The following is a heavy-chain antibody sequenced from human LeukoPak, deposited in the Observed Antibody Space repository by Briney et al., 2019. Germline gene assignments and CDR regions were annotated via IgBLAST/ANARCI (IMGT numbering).Heavy chain of an antibody. V-gene: IGHV3-7*01. CDR2: IKQDGSEK. CDR1: GFTFSSYW. J-gene: IGHJ4*02. Sequence: QPGGSLRLSCAASGFTFSSYWMSWVRQAPGKGLEWVANIKQDGSEKYYVDSVKGRFTISRDNAKNSLYLQMNSLRAEDTAVYYCARAGFVLWFGEPSRINPYYFDYWGQGTLVTVSS. CDR3: ARAGFVLWFGEPSRINPYYFDY. D-gene: IGHD3-10*01.